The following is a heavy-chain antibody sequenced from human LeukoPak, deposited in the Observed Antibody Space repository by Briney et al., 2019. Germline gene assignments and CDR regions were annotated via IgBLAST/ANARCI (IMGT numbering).Heavy chain of an antibody. CDR1: GFGLSVLS. CDR2: IRPETGEP. D-gene: IGHD3-10*01. V-gene: IGHV1-24*01. Sequence: ASVKVSCKISGFGLSVLSIHWMRQAPGKGLEWVGGIRPETGEPIFAQKFRGRVTITEDTFTDTGYLELRGLTSEDTAVYYCSTDSGRSYFYFDFWGQGTLVTVS. CDR3: STDSGRSYFYFDF. J-gene: IGHJ4*02.